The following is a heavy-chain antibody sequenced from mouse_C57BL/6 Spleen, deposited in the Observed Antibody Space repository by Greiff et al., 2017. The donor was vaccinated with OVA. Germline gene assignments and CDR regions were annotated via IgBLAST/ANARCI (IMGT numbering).Heavy chain of an antibody. CDR2: ISSGSSTI. J-gene: IGHJ2*01. V-gene: IGHV5-17*01. CDR1: GFTFRDYG. CDR3: ARLTGTGDCDY. Sequence: EVQRVESGGGLVKPGGSLKLSCAASGFTFRDYGMHWVRQAPEKGLEWVAYISSGSSTIYYADTVTGRFTISRDKAKNTLFLQRTSLRSEDTAMYYGARLTGTGDCDYWGQGTTLTVSS. D-gene: IGHD3-3*01.